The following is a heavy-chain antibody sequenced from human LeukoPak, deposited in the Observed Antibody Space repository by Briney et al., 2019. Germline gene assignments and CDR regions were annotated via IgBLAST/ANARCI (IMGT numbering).Heavy chain of an antibody. CDR2: ISGSGGST. V-gene: IGHV3-23*01. J-gene: IGHJ4*02. Sequence: GGSLRLSCAASGFTFSSYDMSWVRQAPAKGLEGVSAISGSGGSTYYADSVKGRFTISRDNSKNTLYLQMNSLRAEDTAVYYCARHNIVVVPADQPKTYYFDYWGQGTLVTVSS. CDR1: GFTFSSYD. CDR3: ARHNIVVVPADQPKTYYFDY. D-gene: IGHD2-2*01.